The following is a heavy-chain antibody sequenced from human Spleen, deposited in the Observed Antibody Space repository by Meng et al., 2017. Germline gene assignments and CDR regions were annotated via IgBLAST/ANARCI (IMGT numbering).Heavy chain of an antibody. Sequence: QVQLVQSGTELKKPGAAANVSGKASGYTFSTYDVDLVRQATGQRPEWMGWINTHNGNTKYSQKFQDRVTIIRDTSASTAYMELSSLRSEDTAVYYCARSWITEIANFDYWGQGTLVTVSS. CDR2: INTHNGNT. CDR3: ARSWITEIANFDY. J-gene: IGHJ4*02. V-gene: IGHV1-3*04. CDR1: GYTFSTYD. D-gene: IGHD3-16*01.